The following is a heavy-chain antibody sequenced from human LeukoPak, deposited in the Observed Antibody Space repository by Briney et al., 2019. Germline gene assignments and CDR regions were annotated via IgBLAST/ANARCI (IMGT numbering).Heavy chain of an antibody. CDR1: VFSFSSYE. J-gene: IGHJ6*04. V-gene: IGHV3-48*03. CDR2: ISSSCSTI. D-gene: IGHD3-10*02. CDR3: AELGITMIGGV. Sequence: PSGALILSFSTSVFSFSSYEGNSGRQTPGRGLGWVSYISSSCSTIYYADSVKGRFTISRDNAKNSLYLQMNSLRAEDTAVYYCAELGITMIGGVWGKGTTVTISS.